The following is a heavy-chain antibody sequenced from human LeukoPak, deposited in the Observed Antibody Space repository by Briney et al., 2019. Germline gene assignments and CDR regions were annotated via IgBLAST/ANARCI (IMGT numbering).Heavy chain of an antibody. Sequence: ASVKVSCKVSGYTLTELSMHWVRQAPGKGLEWMGGFDPEDGETIYAQKFQGRVTMTRDTSTSTVYMELSSLRSEDTAVYYCARGGPFYYYDSSGPTRWFDPWGQGTLVTVSS. J-gene: IGHJ5*02. CDR1: GYTLTELS. CDR3: ARGGPFYYYDSSGPTRWFDP. D-gene: IGHD3-22*01. CDR2: FDPEDGET. V-gene: IGHV1-24*01.